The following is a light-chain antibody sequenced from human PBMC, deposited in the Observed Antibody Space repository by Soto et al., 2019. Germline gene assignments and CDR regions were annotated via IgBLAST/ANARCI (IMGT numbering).Light chain of an antibody. V-gene: IGKV1-9*01. J-gene: IGKJ1*01. CDR3: QRLNRFPTWT. CDR2: GAS. Sequence: DIQLTQSPSFLSASVGDSVTITCRASQGISNYLAWYQQNPGKAPKLLIYGASALQSGVPSRFSGSGSGTEFPLTISSLQPEDFATYYCQRLNRFPTWTFGRGTKVEVK. CDR1: QGISNY.